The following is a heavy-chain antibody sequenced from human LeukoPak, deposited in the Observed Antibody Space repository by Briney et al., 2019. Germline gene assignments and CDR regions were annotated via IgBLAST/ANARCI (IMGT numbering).Heavy chain of an antibody. D-gene: IGHD6-13*01. CDR3: AREGRIAAAEV. J-gene: IGHJ4*02. V-gene: IGHV4-59*01. Sequence: SETLSLTCTVSGGSISSYYWSWIRQPPGQGLEWIGNIYYSGSTNYNPSLKSRVTISVDTSKNQFSLKLSSVTAADTAVYYCAREGRIAAAEVWGQGTLVTVSS. CDR1: GGSISSYY. CDR2: IYYSGST.